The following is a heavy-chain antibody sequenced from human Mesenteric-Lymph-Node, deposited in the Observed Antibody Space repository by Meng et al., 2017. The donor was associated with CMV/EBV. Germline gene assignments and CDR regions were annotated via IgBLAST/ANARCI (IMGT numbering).Heavy chain of an antibody. CDR3: ARALGYCSSTSCYWVSDLGKEEEEGREG. V-gene: IGHV4-31*03. CDR2: IYYSGST. J-gene: IGHJ6*03. Sequence: LSLPCTVSFFSISSGGYYWSWIRQHPGKGLEWIGYIYYSGSTYYNPSLKSRVTISVDTSKNQFSLKLSSVTAADTAVYYCARALGYCSSTSCYWVSDLGKEEEEGREGGGKG. CDR1: FFSISSGGYY. D-gene: IGHD2-2*01.